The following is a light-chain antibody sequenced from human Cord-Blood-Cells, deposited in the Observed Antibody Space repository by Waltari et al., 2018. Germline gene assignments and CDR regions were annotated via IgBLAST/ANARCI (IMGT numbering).Light chain of an antibody. CDR2: AAS. V-gene: IGKV1-39*01. CDR3: QQSYSTPWT. J-gene: IGKJ1*01. Sequence: DIQMTQSPSSLSASVGARVTITCRASQSISSYLNWYQQKPGKAPKLLIYAASSLQSAVPSRFSGSGSGTDFTHTSSSQQPEDFATYYCQQSYSTPWTFGQGTKVEIK. CDR1: QSISSY.